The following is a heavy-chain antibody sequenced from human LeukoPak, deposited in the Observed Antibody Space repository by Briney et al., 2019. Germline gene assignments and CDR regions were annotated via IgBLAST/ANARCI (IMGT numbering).Heavy chain of an antibody. V-gene: IGHV3-30*02. Sequence: GGSLRLSCTASGFTFSSYGMHWVRQAPGKGLEWVTFIQYDGSEKKYADSVEGRFTISRDNSKNTLYLQMNSLRGEDTAVYYCAKDVVGQQWPENYSGQGTLVTVSS. CDR3: AKDVVGQQWPENY. J-gene: IGHJ4*02. CDR2: IQYDGSEK. D-gene: IGHD6-19*01. CDR1: GFTFSSYG.